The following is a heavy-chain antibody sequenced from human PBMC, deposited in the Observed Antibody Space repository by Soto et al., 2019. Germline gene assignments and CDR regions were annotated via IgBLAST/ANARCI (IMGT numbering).Heavy chain of an antibody. D-gene: IGHD2-2*01. CDR1: GGSISSYY. CDR3: ARDGGGCSSTSCYGFWFDP. Sequence: PSETLSLTCTVSGGSISSYYWSWIRQPPGKGLEWIGYIYYSGSTNYNPSLKSRVTISVDTSKNQFSLKLSSVTAADTAVYYCARDGGGCSSTSCYGFWFDPWGQGTLVTVSS. V-gene: IGHV4-59*01. J-gene: IGHJ5*02. CDR2: IYYSGST.